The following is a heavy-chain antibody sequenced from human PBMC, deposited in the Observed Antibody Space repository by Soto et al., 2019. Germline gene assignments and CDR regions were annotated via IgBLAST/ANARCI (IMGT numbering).Heavy chain of an antibody. CDR3: ASSSRPSYYYYGMDV. Sequence: PGESLKISCKVSGYSFTSYWIGWVRQMPGKGLEWMGIIYPGDSDTRYSPSFQGQVTISADTSISTEYLQWRSLQASDTAMYYCASSSRPSYYYYGMDVWGQGTTVTVSS. V-gene: IGHV5-51*01. CDR1: GYSFTSYW. J-gene: IGHJ6*02. CDR2: IYPGDSDT.